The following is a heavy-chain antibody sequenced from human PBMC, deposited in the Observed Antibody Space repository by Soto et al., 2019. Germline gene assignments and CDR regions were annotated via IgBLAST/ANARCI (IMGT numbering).Heavy chain of an antibody. CDR1: GGSISSSSYY. CDR3: ARQLGNIAAAADYYYYYMDV. V-gene: IGHV4-39*01. D-gene: IGHD6-13*01. Sequence: SETLSLTCTVSGGSISSSSYYWGWIRQPPGKGLEWIGSIYYSGSTYYNPSLKSRVTISVDTSKNQFSLKLGSVTAADTAVYYCARQLGNIAAAADYYYYYMDVWGKGTTVTVSS. J-gene: IGHJ6*03. CDR2: IYYSGST.